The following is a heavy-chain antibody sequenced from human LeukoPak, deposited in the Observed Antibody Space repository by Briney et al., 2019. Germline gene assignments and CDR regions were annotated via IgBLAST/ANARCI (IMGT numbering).Heavy chain of an antibody. Sequence: GGSLRLSCAASGFTFSSYAMHRVRQAPGKGLEWVAVISYDGSNKYYADSVKGRFTISRDNAKNTLYLQMNSLRAEDTAVYYCARKRDYFDYWGQGTLVTVSS. J-gene: IGHJ4*02. CDR3: ARKRDYFDY. CDR2: ISYDGSNK. CDR1: GFTFSSYA. V-gene: IGHV3-30-3*01.